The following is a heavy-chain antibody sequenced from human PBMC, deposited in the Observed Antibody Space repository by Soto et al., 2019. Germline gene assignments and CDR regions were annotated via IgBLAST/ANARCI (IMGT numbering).Heavy chain of an antibody. Sequence: QVQLVQSGAEVKKPGSSVRVSCKASGDTFTFYSINWVRQAPGLGLEWMGRINPILSMSNYAQRFQGRVTMTADKSTRKAYMELSSLRSEYTAMYYCASSYGSGYRAFDYWGQGALVTVSS. J-gene: IGHJ4*02. CDR3: ASSYGSGYRAFDY. CDR1: GDTFTFYS. CDR2: INPILSMS. D-gene: IGHD3-10*01. V-gene: IGHV1-69*02.